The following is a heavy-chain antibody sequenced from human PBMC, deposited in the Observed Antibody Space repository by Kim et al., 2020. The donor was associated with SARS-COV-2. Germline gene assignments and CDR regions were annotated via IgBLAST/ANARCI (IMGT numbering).Heavy chain of an antibody. D-gene: IGHD6-19*01. CDR3: ARALAVAGTGGYY. CDR1: GFTFNNYW. V-gene: IGHV3-74*01. CDR2: INSDGGST. J-gene: IGHJ4*02. Sequence: GGSLRLSCAASGFTFNNYWMHWVRQAPGKGLVWVSRINSDGGSTSYADSVKGRFTISRDNAKNTVYLQMNSLRAEDTAVYYCARALAVAGTGGYYWGQGTLVTVSS.